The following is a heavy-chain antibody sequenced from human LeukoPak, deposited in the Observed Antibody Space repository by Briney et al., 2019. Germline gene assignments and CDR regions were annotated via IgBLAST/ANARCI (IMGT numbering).Heavy chain of an antibody. J-gene: IGHJ5*02. V-gene: IGHV4-39*07. CDR3: ARGVLSLVT. CDR2: IYYSGST. CDR1: GGSISSSSYY. D-gene: IGHD6-6*01. Sequence: SETLSLTCTVSGGSISSSSYYWGWIRQPPGKGLEWIGSIYYSGSTYYNPSLKSRVTISVDTSKNQFSLKLSSVTAADTAVYYCARGVLSLVTWGQGTLVTVSS.